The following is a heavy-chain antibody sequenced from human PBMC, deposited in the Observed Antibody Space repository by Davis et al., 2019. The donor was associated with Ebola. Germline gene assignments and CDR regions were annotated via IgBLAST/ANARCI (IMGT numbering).Heavy chain of an antibody. CDR1: GGSFSGYY. V-gene: IGHV4-34*12. CDR2: IIDSGST. J-gene: IGHJ4*02. CDR3: ARTTRGSGWFVDY. Sequence: MLGGSLRLSCAVYGGSFSGYYWSWIRQSPGKGLEWIGEIIDSGSTNYNPSLKSRVSISLDRSKNQFSLKVTSLTAADTAVYYCARTTRGSGWFVDYWGQGTLVTVSS. D-gene: IGHD6-19*01.